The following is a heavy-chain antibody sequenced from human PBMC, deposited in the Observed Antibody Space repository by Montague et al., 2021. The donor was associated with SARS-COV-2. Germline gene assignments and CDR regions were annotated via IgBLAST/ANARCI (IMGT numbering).Heavy chain of an antibody. Sequence: SETLSLTCTVSGGSISSSSYYWGWIRQPPGKGPEWIGSIYYSGTTFCNPSLRSRVTMSVDTSKNQFSLRLSSVTAADTAVFYCASEDAGDWYFDLWGRGTLVTVSS. CDR1: GGSISSSSYY. V-gene: IGHV4-39*01. CDR3: ASEDAGDWYFDL. CDR2: IYYSGTT. J-gene: IGHJ2*01. D-gene: IGHD1-1*01.